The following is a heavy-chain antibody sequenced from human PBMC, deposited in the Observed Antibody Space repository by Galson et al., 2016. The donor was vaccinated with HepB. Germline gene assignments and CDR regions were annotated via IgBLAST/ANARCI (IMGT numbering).Heavy chain of an antibody. CDR2: ISPLVDIA. V-gene: IGHV1-69*04. Sequence: SVKVSCKAPGGDSIRHAFNWVRQAPGQALEWMGRISPLVDIANYAQKLEGRLLITVDKYTSTTYLALSRMTSEDTAVDFCSRQRYDISCDYSWGQGTLVTVSS. CDR1: GGDSIRHA. J-gene: IGHJ4*02. CDR3: SRQRYDISCDYS. D-gene: IGHD3-22*01.